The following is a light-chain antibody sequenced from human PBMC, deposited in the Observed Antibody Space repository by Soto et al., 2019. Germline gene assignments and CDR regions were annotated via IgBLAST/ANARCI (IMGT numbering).Light chain of an antibody. CDR3: MQATQYRPYT. CDR2: KVS. J-gene: IGKJ2*01. CDR1: QSLEHSDGNTY. Sequence: DVVLTQTPLSSPVTLGQPASISCRSSQSLEHSDGNTYLSWLHQRPGQPPRLLIYKVSHRFSGVPDRFSGGGAGTDFTLKISRVEAEDVGIYYSMQATQYRPYTFGQGTKLEIK. V-gene: IGKV2-24*01.